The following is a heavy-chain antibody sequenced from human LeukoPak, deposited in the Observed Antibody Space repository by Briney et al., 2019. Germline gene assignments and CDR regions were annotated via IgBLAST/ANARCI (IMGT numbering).Heavy chain of an antibody. Sequence: ASVKVSCKASGYTFTGYYMHWVRQAPGQGLEWMGRINPNSGGTNYAQKFQGRVTMTRGTSISTAYMELSRLRSDDTAVYYCARETLYYDFWSGYNDAFDIWGQGTMVTVSS. J-gene: IGHJ3*02. D-gene: IGHD3-3*01. CDR2: INPNSGGT. CDR3: ARETLYYDFWSGYNDAFDI. CDR1: GYTFTGYY. V-gene: IGHV1-2*06.